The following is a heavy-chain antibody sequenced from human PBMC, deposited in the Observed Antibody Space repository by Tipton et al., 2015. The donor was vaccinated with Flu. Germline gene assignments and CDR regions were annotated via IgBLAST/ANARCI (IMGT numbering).Heavy chain of an antibody. D-gene: IGHD2-21*01. CDR3: ARQLGGGDCY. J-gene: IGHJ4*02. CDR2: ISAGGGST. V-gene: IGHV3-23*01. CDR1: GFTFSIFA. Sequence: SLRLSCTASGFTFSIFAMNWVRQAPGKGLEWVSGISAGGGSTFYADSVKGRFTISRDNSKNTLYLQMSSLRAEDTAVYYCARQLGGGDCYWGQGTLVTVSS.